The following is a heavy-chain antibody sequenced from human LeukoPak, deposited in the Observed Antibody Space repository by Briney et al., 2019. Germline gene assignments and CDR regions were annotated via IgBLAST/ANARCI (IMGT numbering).Heavy chain of an antibody. CDR1: GLTFSSYW. Sequence: PGGSLRLSCAASGLTFSSYWMSWVRQAPGKGLEWVANIKQDGSEKYYVDSVKGRFTISRDNAKNSLYLQMNSLRAEDTAVYYCARAHSFYYFDYWGQGTLVTVSS. CDR2: IKQDGSEK. V-gene: IGHV3-7*01. CDR3: ARAHSFYYFDY. D-gene: IGHD3-16*02. J-gene: IGHJ4*02.